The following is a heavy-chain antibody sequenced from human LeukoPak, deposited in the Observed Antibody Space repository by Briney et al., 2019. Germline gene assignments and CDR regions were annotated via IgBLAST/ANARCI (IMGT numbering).Heavy chain of an antibody. CDR3: ARHRRQLFNVDAFDI. CDR1: GYTFIGYY. J-gene: IGHJ3*02. Sequence: RVASVKVSCKASGYTFIGYYMHWVRQAPGQGLEWMGWINPNSGGTNYAQKFQGRVTMTRDTSISTVYMELSRLRSDDTAVYYCARHRRQLFNVDAFDIWGQGTMVTVSS. CDR2: INPNSGGT. V-gene: IGHV1-2*02. D-gene: IGHD6-13*01.